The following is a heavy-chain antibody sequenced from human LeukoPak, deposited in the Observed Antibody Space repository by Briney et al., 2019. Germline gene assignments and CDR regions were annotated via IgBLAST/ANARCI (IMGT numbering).Heavy chain of an antibody. J-gene: IGHJ4*02. CDR2: IYTDGRT. V-gene: IGHV3-53*01. CDR3: ARGNYGDDSYYFDY. Sequence: PGGSLRLSCAASGFTVSSNYMSWVRQAPGKGLEWVSVIYTDGRTFYAGSVKGRFTISRDSSRNTVYLQMNNLRVEDTAVYFCARGNYGDDSYYFDYWGRGALVTVSS. D-gene: IGHD4-17*01. CDR1: GFTVSSNY.